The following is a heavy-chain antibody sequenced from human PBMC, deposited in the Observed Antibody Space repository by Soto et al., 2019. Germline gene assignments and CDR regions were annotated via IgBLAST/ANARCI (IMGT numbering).Heavy chain of an antibody. CDR3: ARDTYSGSYNWFDP. CDR1: GFTFDDYG. Sequence: GGSLRLSCAASGFTFDDYGMSWVRQAPGKGLEWVSGINWNGGSTGYADSVKGRFTISRDNAKNSLYLQMNSLRAEDTALYHCARDTYSGSYNWFDPWGQGTLVTVSS. CDR2: INWNGGST. V-gene: IGHV3-20*01. D-gene: IGHD1-26*01. J-gene: IGHJ5*02.